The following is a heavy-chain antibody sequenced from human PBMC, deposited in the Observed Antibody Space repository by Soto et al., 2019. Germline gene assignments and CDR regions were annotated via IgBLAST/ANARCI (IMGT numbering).Heavy chain of an antibody. J-gene: IGHJ6*02. CDR2: VNPIVSMS. V-gene: IGHV1-69*02. Sequence: SVKVSCKASGDTFSFYTINWVRQAPGLGLEWMGRVNPIVSMSNYAQKFQGRVTMTADKSTDTAYMELSSLRSEDTAVYYCARRGYSYEEDYYGMDVWGQGTTVTVSS. CDR1: GDTFSFYT. D-gene: IGHD5-18*01. CDR3: ARRGYSYEEDYYGMDV.